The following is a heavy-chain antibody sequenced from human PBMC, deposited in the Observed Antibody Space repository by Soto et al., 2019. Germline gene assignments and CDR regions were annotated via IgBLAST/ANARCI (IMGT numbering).Heavy chain of an antibody. D-gene: IGHD6-19*01. V-gene: IGHV4-39*01. CDR1: DDSIGRSTYF. J-gene: IGHJ4*02. Sequence: QLQLQESGPGLVKPSETLSLTCTVSDDSIGRSTYFWGWIRQPPGKGLAWIGNIFYSGHTHYTPSLKSRVTISLDTPNHHFSLRVSSVTAADTAVYYCARHLYSGDSSGSFGYWGPGALCIVAS. CDR3: ARHLYSGDSSGSFGY. CDR2: IFYSGHT.